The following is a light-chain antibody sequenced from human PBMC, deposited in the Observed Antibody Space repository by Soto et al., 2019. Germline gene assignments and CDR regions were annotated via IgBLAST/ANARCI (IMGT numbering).Light chain of an antibody. CDR2: GAS. J-gene: IGKJ2*01. CDR1: QSVSSN. V-gene: IGKV3-15*01. CDR3: HQHKHWPRLLYT. Sequence: EIVMTQSPATLSVSPGERATLSCRASQSVSSNLAWYQQKPGQAPRLLIYGASNRATGIPARFSGSGSGTEINFTLSIMRSEAFAVYYCHQHKHWPRLLYTFGQGTKLEIK.